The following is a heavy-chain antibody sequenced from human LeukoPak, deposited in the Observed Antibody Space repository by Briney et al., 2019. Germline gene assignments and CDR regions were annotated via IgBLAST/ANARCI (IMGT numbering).Heavy chain of an antibody. J-gene: IGHJ4*02. V-gene: IGHV4-38-2*01. Sequence: PSETLSLTCAVSGYSISSGFYWGWIRQPPGKGLEWIGTIYHSGSTYYKPSLKSRVTISVDTSKNQFSLKLNSVTAADTAVYYCARRSGSSSSIVYYFDYWGQGTLVTVSS. CDR2: IYHSGST. D-gene: IGHD6-6*01. CDR1: GYSISSGFY. CDR3: ARRSGSSSSIVYYFDY.